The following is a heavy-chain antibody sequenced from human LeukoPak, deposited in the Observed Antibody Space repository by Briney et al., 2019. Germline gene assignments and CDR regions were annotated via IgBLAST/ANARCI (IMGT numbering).Heavy chain of an antibody. J-gene: IGHJ1*01. CDR3: ARRRYYDSSGYLE. V-gene: IGHV4-39*01. CDR2: IYYSGRT. D-gene: IGHD3-22*01. Sequence: SETLSLTCSISGDSVSRSDSYWDWIRQPPGKGLEWIGTIYYSGRTYYGPSLKSRVTLSVDMSNNHFSLTLSSVTAADTALYFCARRRYYDSSGYLEWGQGTLVTVSS. CDR1: GDSVSRSDSY.